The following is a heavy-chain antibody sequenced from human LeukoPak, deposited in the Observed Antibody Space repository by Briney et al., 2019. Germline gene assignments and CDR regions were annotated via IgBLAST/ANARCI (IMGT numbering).Heavy chain of an antibody. V-gene: IGHV3-30*01. CDR3: AREPVGDLWFGEGTYYYYYYMDV. CDR2: ISYDGNNR. CDR1: EFISSSYS. J-gene: IGHJ6*03. D-gene: IGHD3-10*01. Sequence: GGSLRLSCAASEFISSSYSMHWVRQAPGKGLEWVAVISYDGNNRYHADSVKGRFTISRDNSKNTLYLQMNSLRAEDTAVYYCAREPVGDLWFGEGTYYYYYYMDVWGKGTTVTVSS.